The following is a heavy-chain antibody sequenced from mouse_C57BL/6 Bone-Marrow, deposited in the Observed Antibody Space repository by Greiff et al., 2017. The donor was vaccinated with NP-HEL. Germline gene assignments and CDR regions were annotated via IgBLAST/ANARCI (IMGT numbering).Heavy chain of an antibody. CDR3: ARLFYAMEY. CDR1: GYTFTDYN. J-gene: IGHJ4*01. V-gene: IGHV1-18*01. Sequence: EVKLQESGPELVKPGASVKIPCKASGYTFTDYNMDWVKQSHGKSLEWIGDINPNNGGTIYNQKFKGKATLTVDKSSSTAYMELRSLTSEDTAVYYCARLFYAMEYWGQGTSVTVSS. CDR2: INPNNGGT.